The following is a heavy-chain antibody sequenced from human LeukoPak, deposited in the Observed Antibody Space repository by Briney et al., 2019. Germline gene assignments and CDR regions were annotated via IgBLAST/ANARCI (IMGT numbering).Heavy chain of an antibody. D-gene: IGHD1-14*01. J-gene: IGHJ4*02. CDR1: GGSISSSSYY. V-gene: IGHV4-39*07. CDR2: IYYSGST. Sequence: SETLSLTCTVSGGSISSSSYYWGWIRQPPGKGLEWIGSIYYSGSTYYNPSLKSRVTISVDTSKNQFSLKLSSVTAADTAVYYCARDFFRNPIDYWGQGTLVTVSS. CDR3: ARDFFRNPIDY.